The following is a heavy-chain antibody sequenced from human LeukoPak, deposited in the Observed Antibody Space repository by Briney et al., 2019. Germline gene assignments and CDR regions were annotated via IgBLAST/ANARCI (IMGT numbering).Heavy chain of an antibody. CDR1: GGSISSYY. V-gene: IGHV4-59*01. Sequence: PSETLSLTCTVSGGSISSYYWSWIRQPPGKGPEWIGYIYYSGSTNYNPSLKSRVTISVDTSKNQFSLKLSSVTAADTAVYYCARGYCSSTSCYRINWFDPWGQGTLVTVSS. CDR3: ARGYCSSTSCYRINWFDP. J-gene: IGHJ5*02. D-gene: IGHD2-2*02. CDR2: IYYSGST.